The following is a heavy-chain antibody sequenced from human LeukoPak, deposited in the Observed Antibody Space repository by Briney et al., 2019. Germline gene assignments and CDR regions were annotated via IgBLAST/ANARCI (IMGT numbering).Heavy chain of an antibody. V-gene: IGHV3-74*03. J-gene: IGHJ4*02. CDR2: VNKDGSDT. CDR1: GFRFSDYW. D-gene: IGHD1-1*01. CDR3: ARDVGYRVDD. Sequence: GGSLRLSCAASGFRFSDYWMHWVRQAPGKGLVWVSRVNKDGSDTTYADSVKGRFTISRDNAKYTVYLQMHSLTVEDTAVYYCARDVGYRVDDCGQGTLVTVS.